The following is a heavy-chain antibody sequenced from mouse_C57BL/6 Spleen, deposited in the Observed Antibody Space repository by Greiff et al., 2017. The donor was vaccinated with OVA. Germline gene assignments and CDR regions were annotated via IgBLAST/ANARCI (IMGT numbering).Heavy chain of an antibody. J-gene: IGHJ2*01. CDR1: GFTFSSYG. CDR2: ISSGGSYT. Sequence: EVKLVESGGDLVKPGGSLKLSCAASGFTFSSYGMSWVRQTPDKRLEWVATISSGGSYTYYPDSVKGRFTISRDNAKNTLYLQMSSLKSEDTAMYYCARHTDYGSSYCYWGQGTTLTVSS. V-gene: IGHV5-6*01. CDR3: ARHTDYGSSYCY. D-gene: IGHD1-1*01.